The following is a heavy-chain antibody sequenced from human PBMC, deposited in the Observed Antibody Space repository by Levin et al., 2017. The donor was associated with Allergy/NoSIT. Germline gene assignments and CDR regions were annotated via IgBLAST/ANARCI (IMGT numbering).Heavy chain of an antibody. V-gene: IGHV3-9*01. D-gene: IGHD4-11*01. J-gene: IGHJ4*02. CDR3: VQGGTTVTSLASLAY. CDR2: ISWNSVRI. Sequence: SLKISCAASGFTFDDYAMHWVRQAPGKGLEWVSGISWNSVRIAYADSVKGRFTISRDNAKNSLYMQMSSLRPEDTALYYCVQGGTTVTSLASLAYWGQGTLVTVSS. CDR1: GFTFDDYA.